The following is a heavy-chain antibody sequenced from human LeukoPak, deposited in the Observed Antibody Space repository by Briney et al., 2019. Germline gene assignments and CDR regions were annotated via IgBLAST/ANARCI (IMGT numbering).Heavy chain of an antibody. J-gene: IGHJ4*02. V-gene: IGHV3-30*04. CDR1: GFTFSSFA. CDR2: ISYDGSNK. CDR3: ARATEMVRGVTLGGFHY. D-gene: IGHD3-10*01. Sequence: GGSLRLSCAASGFTFSSFAMHWVRQAPGKGLEWVAVISYDGSNKYYADSVKGRFTISRDNSKNTLYLQMNSLRAEDTAVYYCARATEMVRGVTLGGFHYWGQGTLVTVSS.